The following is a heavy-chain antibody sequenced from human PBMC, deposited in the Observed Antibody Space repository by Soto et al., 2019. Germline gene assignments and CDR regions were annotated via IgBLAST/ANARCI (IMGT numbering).Heavy chain of an antibody. Sequence: GGSLRLSCAASGFTFSSYAMSWVRQAPGKGLEWVSAISGSGGSTYYADSVKGRFTISRDNSKNTLYLQMNSVRAEDTAVYYCAIHSGYDARYFQHWGQGTLVTVSS. CDR2: ISGSGGST. CDR3: AIHSGYDARYFQH. J-gene: IGHJ1*01. V-gene: IGHV3-23*01. D-gene: IGHD5-12*01. CDR1: GFTFSSYA.